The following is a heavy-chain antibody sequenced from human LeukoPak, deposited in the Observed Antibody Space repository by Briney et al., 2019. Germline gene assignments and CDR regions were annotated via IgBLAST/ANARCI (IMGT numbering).Heavy chain of an antibody. Sequence: PSETLSLTCTVSGGSISSSSYYWGWIRQPPGKGLEWIWSIYYSGSSYYNPSLKSRVTISVDTSKNQFSLKLSSVTAADTAVYYCARLPGGHRLGYRVVVVAATELGAVDYWGQGTLVTVSS. CDR3: ARLPGGHRLGYRVVVVAATELGAVDY. J-gene: IGHJ4*02. D-gene: IGHD2-15*01. CDR2: IYYSGSS. V-gene: IGHV4-39*01. CDR1: GGSISSSSYY.